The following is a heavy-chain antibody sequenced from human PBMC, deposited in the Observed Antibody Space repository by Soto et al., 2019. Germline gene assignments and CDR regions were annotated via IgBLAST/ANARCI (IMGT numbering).Heavy chain of an antibody. CDR3: ARDADTGDAFDI. D-gene: IGHD3-10*01. V-gene: IGHV3-66*01. CDR1: GFTFSSNY. J-gene: IGHJ3*02. CDR2: IYSGGST. Sequence: VQLVESGGGLVKPGGSLRLSCAASGFTFSSNYMSWVRQAPGKGLEWVSVIYSGGSTYYADSVKGRFTISRDNSKNTLYLQMNSLRAEDTAVYYCARDADTGDAFDIWGQGTMVTVSS.